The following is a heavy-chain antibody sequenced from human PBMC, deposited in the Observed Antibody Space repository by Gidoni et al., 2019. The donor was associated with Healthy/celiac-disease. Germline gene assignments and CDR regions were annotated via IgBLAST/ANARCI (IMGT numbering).Heavy chain of an antibody. J-gene: IGHJ1*01. CDR3: AKEPPAAPSYYDFWSGYHEYFQH. CDR2: ISGSGGST. Sequence: GLVQPGGSLRLSCAASGFTFSSYAMSWVRQAPGKGLEWVSAISGSGGSTYYADSVKGRFTISRDNSKNTLYLQMNSLRAEDTAVYYCAKEPPAAPSYYDFWSGYHEYFQHWGQGTLVTVSS. CDR1: GFTFSSYA. V-gene: IGHV3-23*01. D-gene: IGHD3-3*01.